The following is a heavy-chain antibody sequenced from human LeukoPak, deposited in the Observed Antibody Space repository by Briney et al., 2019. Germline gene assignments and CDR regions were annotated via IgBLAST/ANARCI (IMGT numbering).Heavy chain of an antibody. J-gene: IGHJ2*01. V-gene: IGHV3-21*01. CDR1: GFTFSTYI. Sequence: GGSLRLSCAASGFTFSTYIMNWVRQAPGKGLEWVSSISSRSTYIYYADSVKGRFTISRDSAKTSLYLQMNSLRAEDTAMYYCVRAPPYCGGDCSDWYFDLWGRGTLVTVSS. D-gene: IGHD2-21*02. CDR3: VRAPPYCGGDCSDWYFDL. CDR2: ISSRSTYI.